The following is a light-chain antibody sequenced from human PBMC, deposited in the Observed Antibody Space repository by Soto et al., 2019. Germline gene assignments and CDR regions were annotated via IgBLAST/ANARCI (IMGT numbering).Light chain of an antibody. CDR3: QQLNSYRLT. CDR2: AAS. CDR1: QGISSY. J-gene: IGKJ4*01. V-gene: IGKV1-9*01. Sequence: DIQLTQSPSFLSASVGDRVTITCRASQGISSYLAWYQQKPGKAPKLLIYAASTLQSGVPSRFSGSGSGTEFTLTISSLQPEDFATYYCQQLNSYRLTFGGGTNVDIK.